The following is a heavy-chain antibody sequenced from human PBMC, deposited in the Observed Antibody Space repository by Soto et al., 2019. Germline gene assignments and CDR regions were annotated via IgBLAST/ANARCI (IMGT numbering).Heavy chain of an antibody. CDR1: GFTVSGNY. Sequence: EVQLVETGGGWIQPGGSLRLSCAASGFTVSGNYMRWVRQAPGKGLEWVSVIYNGGGTYYADSVKGRFTISRDNSKNSLYLQMNSLRAEDTAVYYCASTRGSSYDYWGQGTLVTVSS. CDR2: IYNGGGT. J-gene: IGHJ4*02. CDR3: ASTRGSSYDY. D-gene: IGHD6-6*01. V-gene: IGHV3-53*02.